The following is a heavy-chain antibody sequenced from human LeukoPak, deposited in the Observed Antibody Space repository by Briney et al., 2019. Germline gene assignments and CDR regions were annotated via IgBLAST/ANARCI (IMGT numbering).Heavy chain of an antibody. V-gene: IGHV3-21*01. Sequence: GGSLRLSCAASGFTFSSYSMNWVRQAPGKGLEWVSSISSSSSYIYYADSVKGRFTISGDNAKNSLYLQMNSLRAEDTAVHYCASGGGYSGYDPFDYWGQGTLVTVSS. D-gene: IGHD5-12*01. CDR2: ISSSSSYI. J-gene: IGHJ4*02. CDR3: ASGGGYSGYDPFDY. CDR1: GFTFSSYS.